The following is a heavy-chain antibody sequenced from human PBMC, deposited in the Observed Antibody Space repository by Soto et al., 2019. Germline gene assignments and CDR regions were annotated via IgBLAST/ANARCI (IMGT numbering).Heavy chain of an antibody. CDR3: ARAWMEDIVVVPAANQYYYYGMDV. CDR1: GFTFDDYG. V-gene: IGHV3-20*04. Sequence: GGSLRLSCAASGFTFDDYGMSWVRQAPGKGLEWVSGINWNGGSTGYADSVKGRFTISRDNAKNSLYLQMNSLRAEDTALYYCARAWMEDIVVVPAANQYYYYGMDVWGQGTTVTVSS. D-gene: IGHD2-2*01. J-gene: IGHJ6*02. CDR2: INWNGGST.